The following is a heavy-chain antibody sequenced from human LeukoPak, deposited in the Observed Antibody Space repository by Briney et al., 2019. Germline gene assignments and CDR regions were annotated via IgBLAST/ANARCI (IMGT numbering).Heavy chain of an antibody. J-gene: IGHJ3*01. CDR1: GGSFSGYY. V-gene: IGHV4-34*01. CDR3: ARISSSNWYNERGAFDV. D-gene: IGHD6-13*01. Sequence: PSETLSLTCAVYGGSFSGYYWSWIRQPPGKGLEWIGEINHSGSTNYNPSPKSRVTISVGTSKNQFSLKLRSVTAADTAVYYCARISSSNWYNERGAFDVWGQGTMVTVSS. CDR2: INHSGST.